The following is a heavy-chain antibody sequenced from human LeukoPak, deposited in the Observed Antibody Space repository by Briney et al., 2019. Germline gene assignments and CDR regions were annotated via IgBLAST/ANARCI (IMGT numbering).Heavy chain of an antibody. J-gene: IGHJ6*03. D-gene: IGHD2-15*01. CDR3: ARTGLYCSGGSCRYYYYMDV. CDR2: ISSSGSTI. CDR1: GFTFSSYS. V-gene: IGHV3-48*01. Sequence: GGSLRLSCAASGFTFSSYSMNWVRQAPGKGLEWVSYISSSGSTIYYADSVKGRFTISRDNSKNTLYLQMDSLRAEDTAVYYCARTGLYCSGGSCRYYYYMDVWGKGTTVTVSS.